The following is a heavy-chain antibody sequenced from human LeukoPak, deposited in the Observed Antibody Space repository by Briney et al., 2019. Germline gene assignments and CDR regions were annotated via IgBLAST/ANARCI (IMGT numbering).Heavy chain of an antibody. CDR1: GGSISTSSDY. V-gene: IGHV4-39*01. J-gene: IGHJ4*02. D-gene: IGHD4/OR15-4a*01. Sequence: SETLSLTSTVSGGSISTSSDYWGWIRQPPGKGLEWIGSIYYSGSTHYNPSLKSRVTMSIDTSKNQFSLKLSSVTAADTAVYYCARRPGEYGGNDFDYWGQGTLVTVSS. CDR3: ARRPGEYGGNDFDY. CDR2: IYYSGST.